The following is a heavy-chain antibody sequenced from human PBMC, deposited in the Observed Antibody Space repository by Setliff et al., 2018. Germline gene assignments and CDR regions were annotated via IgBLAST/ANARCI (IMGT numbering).Heavy chain of an antibody. CDR2: IYTSGST. J-gene: IGHJ4*02. Sequence: SETLSLTCTVSGGSISSGSYYWSWIRQPAGKGLEWIGHIYTSGSTNYNPSLKSRVTISVDTSKNQFSLKLSSVTAADTAVYYCARAVGYCSGGSCYKGDDYWGQGTLVTVSS. CDR1: GGSISSGSYY. D-gene: IGHD2-15*01. CDR3: ARAVGYCSGGSCYKGDDY. V-gene: IGHV4-61*09.